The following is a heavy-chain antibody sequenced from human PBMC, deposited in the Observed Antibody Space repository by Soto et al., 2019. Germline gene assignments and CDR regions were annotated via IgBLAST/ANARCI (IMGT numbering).Heavy chain of an antibody. J-gene: IGHJ4*02. Sequence: PSETLSLTCAVYGGSFSGYYWSWIRQPPGKGLEWIGEINHSGSTNYNPSLKSRVTISVDTSKNQFSLKLSSVTAADTAVYYCAREPYYYDSSDYSSFDYWGQGTLVTVSS. V-gene: IGHV4-34*01. CDR1: GGSFSGYY. CDR3: AREPYYYDSSDYSSFDY. CDR2: INHSGST. D-gene: IGHD3-22*01.